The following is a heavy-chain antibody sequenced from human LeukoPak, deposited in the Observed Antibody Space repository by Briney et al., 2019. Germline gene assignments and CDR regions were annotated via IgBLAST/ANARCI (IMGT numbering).Heavy chain of an antibody. J-gene: IGHJ4*02. CDR3: ARVRLHCSGGSCYSQLFDY. CDR1: GFTFSSFG. Sequence: GGSLRLSCAASGFTFSSFGMHWVRQAPGKGLEWVTVVLKDGTDKDYADSVKGRFTISRDNSKKTLYLQMNSLRAEDTAVYYCARVRLHCSGGSCYSQLFDYWGQGTLVTVSS. CDR2: VLKDGTDK. D-gene: IGHD2-15*01. V-gene: IGHV3-30*19.